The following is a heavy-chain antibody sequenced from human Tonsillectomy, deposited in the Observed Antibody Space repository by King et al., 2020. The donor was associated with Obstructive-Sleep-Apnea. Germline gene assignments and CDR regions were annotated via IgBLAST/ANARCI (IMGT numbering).Heavy chain of an antibody. Sequence: VQLVQSGAEVQKPGASVKVSCKTSGYTFDHYAIHWMRQAPGQSFEWVGCIHALSHRTHYSQSFQDRVTISRDTFASTAYMEMRGLTSEDTAVYYCARLLGGGMPSDWFDPWGQGTLVIVS. V-gene: IGHV1-3*01. CDR2: IHALSHRT. CDR1: GYTFDHYA. CDR3: ARLLGGGMPSDWFDP. D-gene: IGHD3-10*01. J-gene: IGHJ5*02.